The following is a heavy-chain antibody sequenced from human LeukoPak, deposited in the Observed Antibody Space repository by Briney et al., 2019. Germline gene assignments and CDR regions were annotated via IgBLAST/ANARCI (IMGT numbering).Heavy chain of an antibody. J-gene: IGHJ4*02. Sequence: PGGSLRLSCAASGFTFSSYAMSWVRQAPGKGLEWVSAISGSGGSTYYADSVKGRFTISRDNSENTLYLQMNSLRAEDTAVYYCVKGRISEDGLDFWGQGTLVTVSS. CDR3: VKGRISEDGLDF. CDR1: GFTFSSYA. V-gene: IGHV3-23*01. CDR2: ISGSGGST. D-gene: IGHD6-13*01.